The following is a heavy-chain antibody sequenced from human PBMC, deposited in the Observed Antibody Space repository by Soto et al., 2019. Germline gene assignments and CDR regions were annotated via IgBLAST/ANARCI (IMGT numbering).Heavy chain of an antibody. D-gene: IGHD3-16*01. CDR1: GYTFSRSG. V-gene: IGHV1-18*01. J-gene: IGHJ6*02. CDR2: INGYNGNT. Sequence: QVKLVQSGAEVKKPGASVKVSCKASGYTFSRSGISWVRQAPGQGLEWMGWINGYNGNTNYTQKMQGRITMTTDTPTSTAYMELRSLRYDDTAVYYCARMGDVPYYYSGMDVWGQGTTVIVSS. CDR3: ARMGDVPYYYSGMDV.